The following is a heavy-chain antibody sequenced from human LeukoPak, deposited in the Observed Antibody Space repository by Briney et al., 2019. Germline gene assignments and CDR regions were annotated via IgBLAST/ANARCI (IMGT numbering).Heavy chain of an antibody. V-gene: IGHV4-39*07. D-gene: IGHD1-26*01. CDR1: GGSISSSSYY. CDR3: ARDAHSGSYSDAFDI. CDR2: IYYSGST. Sequence: SETLSLTCTVSGGSISSSSYYWGWIRQPPGKGLEWIGSIYYSGSTYYNPSLKSRVTISVDTSKNQFSLKLSSVTAADTAVYYCARDAHSGSYSDAFDIWGQGTMVTVSS. J-gene: IGHJ3*02.